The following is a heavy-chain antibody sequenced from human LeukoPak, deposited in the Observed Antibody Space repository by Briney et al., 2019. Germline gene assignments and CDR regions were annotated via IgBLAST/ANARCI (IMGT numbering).Heavy chain of an antibody. CDR2: TYYSGST. Sequence: SETLSLTCTVSGGSISSYYWSWIRQPPGKGLEWIGYTYYSGSTNYNPSLKSRVTISVDTSKNQFSLKLSSVTAADTAVYYCARIPYYYYGMDVWGQGTTVTVSS. CDR1: GGSISSYY. J-gene: IGHJ6*02. V-gene: IGHV4-59*01. CDR3: ARIPYYYYGMDV.